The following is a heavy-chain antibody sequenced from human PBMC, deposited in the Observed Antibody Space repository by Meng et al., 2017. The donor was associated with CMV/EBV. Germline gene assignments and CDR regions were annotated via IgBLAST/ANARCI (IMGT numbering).Heavy chain of an antibody. Sequence: ASVKVSCKASGYTFTSYDINWVRQATGQGLEWMGWMNPNSGNTGYAQKFQGRVTIIRNTSISTAYMELSSLRSEDTAVYYCARGRRVFLGYCSSTSCHDFDYWGQGTLVTISS. CDR3: ARGRRVFLGYCSSTSCHDFDY. D-gene: IGHD2-2*01. V-gene: IGHV1-8*03. J-gene: IGHJ4*02. CDR1: GYTFTSYD. CDR2: MNPNSGNT.